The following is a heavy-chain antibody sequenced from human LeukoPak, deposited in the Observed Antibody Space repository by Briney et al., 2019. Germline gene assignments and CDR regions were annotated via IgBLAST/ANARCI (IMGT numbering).Heavy chain of an antibody. Sequence: ASVKVSCKASGYTFTGYYMHWVRQAPGQGLEWMGRINPNSGGTNYAQKFQGRVTMTRDTSISTAYMELSRLRSDDTAVYYCARVLRYSGYAFWFDPCGQGTLVTVSS. V-gene: IGHV1-2*06. CDR3: ARVLRYSGYAFWFDP. J-gene: IGHJ5*02. CDR1: GYTFTGYY. CDR2: INPNSGGT. D-gene: IGHD5-12*01.